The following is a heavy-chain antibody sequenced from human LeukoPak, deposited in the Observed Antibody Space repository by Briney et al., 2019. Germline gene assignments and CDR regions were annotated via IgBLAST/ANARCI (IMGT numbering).Heavy chain of an antibody. J-gene: IGHJ4*02. CDR2: ISWNSGSI. D-gene: IGHD3-22*01. V-gene: IGHV3-9*01. CDR1: GFTFDDYA. Sequence: GRSLRLSCAASGFTFDDYAMHWVRQAPGKGLEWVSGISWNSGSIGYADSVKGRFTISRDNAKNSLYLQMNSLRAEDTALYYCAKDRYYYDSSGYYDCWGQGTLVTVSS. CDR3: AKDRYYYDSSGYYDC.